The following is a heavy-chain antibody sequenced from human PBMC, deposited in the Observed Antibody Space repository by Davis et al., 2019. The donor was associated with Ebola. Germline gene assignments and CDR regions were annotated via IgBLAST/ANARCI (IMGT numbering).Heavy chain of an antibody. CDR1: GGSISSYY. Sequence: PSETLSLTCTVSGGSISSYYWSWIRQPPGKGLEWIGEINHSGSTNYNPSLKSRVTISVDTSKNQFSLKLSSVTAADTAVYYCARGAIGSGSYLYYYYYYMDVWGKGTTVTVSS. J-gene: IGHJ6*03. D-gene: IGHD3-10*01. CDR2: INHSGST. V-gene: IGHV4-34*01. CDR3: ARGAIGSGSYLYYYYYYMDV.